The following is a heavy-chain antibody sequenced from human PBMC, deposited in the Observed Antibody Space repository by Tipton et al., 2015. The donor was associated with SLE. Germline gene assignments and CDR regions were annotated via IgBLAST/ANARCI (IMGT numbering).Heavy chain of an antibody. D-gene: IGHD3-3*01. V-gene: IGHV4-4*09. Sequence: TLSLTCTVSGGSISSYYWSWIRQPPGKGLEWIGYIYTSGSTNYNPSLKSRVTISVDTSKNQFSLKLSSVTAADTAVYYCARHAYDFWSGYYFDYWGQGTLVTVSS. CDR3: ARHAYDFWSGYYFDY. CDR1: GGSISSYY. CDR2: IYTSGST. J-gene: IGHJ4*02.